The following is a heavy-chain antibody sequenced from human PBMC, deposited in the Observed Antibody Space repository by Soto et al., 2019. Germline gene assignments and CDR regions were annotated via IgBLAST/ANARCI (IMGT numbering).Heavy chain of an antibody. D-gene: IGHD6-13*01. CDR1: GFTFGDYA. V-gene: IGHV3-49*03. CDR3: TRAASSSWYGVDYYYGMDV. CDR2: IRSKAYGGTT. J-gene: IGHJ6*02. Sequence: SLRLSCTASGFTFGDYAMSWFRQAPGKGLEWVGFIRSKAYGGTTEYAASVKGRFTISRDDSKSIAYLQMNSLKTEDTAVYYCTRAASSSWYGVDYYYGMDVWGQGTTVTVSS.